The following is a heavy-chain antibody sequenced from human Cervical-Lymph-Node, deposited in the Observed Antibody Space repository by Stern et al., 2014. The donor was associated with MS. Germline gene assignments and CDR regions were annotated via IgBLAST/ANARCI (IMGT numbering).Heavy chain of an antibody. CDR2: VNPNSGGT. CDR3: ARGRYYDGSGYYLAF. J-gene: IGHJ4*02. V-gene: IGHV1-2*02. Sequence: QLVQSGAEVKRPGASVKVSCKASGYTFTDYYVHWVRQAPGQGLERMGWVNPNSGGTNYAQKFQGRVTMTRDTSISTAYMELRSLRSDDTAVYYCARGRYYDGSGYYLAFWGQGTLVTVSS. CDR1: GYTFTDYY. D-gene: IGHD3-22*01.